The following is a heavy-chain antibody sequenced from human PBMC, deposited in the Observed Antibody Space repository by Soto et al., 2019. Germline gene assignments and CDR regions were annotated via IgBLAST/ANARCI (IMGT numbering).Heavy chain of an antibody. J-gene: IGHJ3*02. CDR2: INAGNGNT. D-gene: IGHD2-2*01. CDR1: GYTFTSYA. CDR3: ARDAPNYAAGAFDI. Sequence: QVQLVQSGAEEKKPGASVKVSCKASGYTFTSYAMHWVRQAPGQRLEWMGWINAGNGNTKYSQKFQSRVTITRDTSASTAYMELSSLRSEDTAVYYCARDAPNYAAGAFDIWGQGTMVTVSS. V-gene: IGHV1-3*05.